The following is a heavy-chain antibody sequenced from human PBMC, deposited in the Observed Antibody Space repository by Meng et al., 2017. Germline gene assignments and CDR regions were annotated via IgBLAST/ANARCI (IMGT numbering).Heavy chain of an antibody. CDR2: ISYDGSNK. D-gene: IGHD6-19*01. J-gene: IGHJ4*02. V-gene: IGHV3-30*01. CDR1: DITFSSYA. Sequence: VQQLESRGVLMSSQRPAVLSCVSSDITFSSYAMRYVLQAPGKGRDWVAVISYDGSNKYYADSVKGRFTISRDNSKNTLYLQMNSLRAEDTAVYYCARGRAALQWLADWGQGTLVTVSS. CDR3: ARGRAALQWLAD.